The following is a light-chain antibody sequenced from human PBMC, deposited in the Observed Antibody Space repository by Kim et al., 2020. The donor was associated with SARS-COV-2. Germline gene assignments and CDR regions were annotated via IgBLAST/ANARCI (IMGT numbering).Light chain of an antibody. Sequence: QSALTQPASVSGSPGQSITLSCTGSSSDVGRYNSVSWYQQHPGKAPKLMIYEDSQRPSGVSDRFSGSKSGSTASLTISALQADDEAAYYCCSYSGSDTLLFGGGTKLTVL. V-gene: IGLV2-23*01. CDR1: SSDVGRYNS. CDR3: CSYSGSDTLL. J-gene: IGLJ2*01. CDR2: EDS.